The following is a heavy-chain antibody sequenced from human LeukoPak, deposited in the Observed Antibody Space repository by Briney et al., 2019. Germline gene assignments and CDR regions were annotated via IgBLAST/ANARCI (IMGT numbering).Heavy chain of an antibody. D-gene: IGHD6-6*01. J-gene: IGHJ4*02. CDR2: IIPIFGTA. Sequence: GASVKVSCKASGGTFSSYAISWVRQALGQGLEWMGGIIPIFGTANYAQKFQGRVTITTDESTSTAYMELSSLRSEDTAVYYCARPTEYSSSSFDYWGQGTLVTVSS. V-gene: IGHV1-69*05. CDR3: ARPTEYSSSSFDY. CDR1: GGTFSSYA.